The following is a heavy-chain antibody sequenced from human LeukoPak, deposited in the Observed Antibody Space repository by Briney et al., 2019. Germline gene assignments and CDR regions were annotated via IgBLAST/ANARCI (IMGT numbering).Heavy chain of an antibody. V-gene: IGHV4-59*01. J-gene: IGHJ3*02. Sequence: SETLSLTCTVSGGSISSYYWSWIRQPPGKGLEWIGYIYYSGSTNYNPSLKSRVTISVDTSKNQFSLKLSSVTAADTAVYYCARDLGTTEAFDICGQGTMVTVSS. CDR3: ARDLGTTEAFDI. CDR2: IYYSGST. CDR1: GGSISSYY. D-gene: IGHD2/OR15-2a*01.